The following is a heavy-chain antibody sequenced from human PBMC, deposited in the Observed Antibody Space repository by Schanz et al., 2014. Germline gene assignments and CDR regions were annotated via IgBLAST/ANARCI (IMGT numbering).Heavy chain of an antibody. J-gene: IGHJ4*02. CDR3: ARDHYPQLDGLDY. V-gene: IGHV4-59*01. CDR2: IYYSGST. Sequence: QVQLQESGPGLVKPSETLSLTCTVSSASIRTYYWSWIRQPPGKGLEWIGYIYYSGSTTYNPSLKTRVTISVDTSKKQFSRTLSSVTAADTAVYYCARDHYPQLDGLDYWGQGTLVTVSS. D-gene: IGHD1-1*01. CDR1: SASIRTYY.